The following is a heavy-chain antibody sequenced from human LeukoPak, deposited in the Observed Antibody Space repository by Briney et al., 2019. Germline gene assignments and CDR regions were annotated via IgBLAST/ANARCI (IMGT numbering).Heavy chain of an antibody. Sequence: NINQARSENYFVTSVKGRFPISRDNPKNSLYLQMNSLRAEDTAVYYCARDAPFNYYYGMDVWGQGTTVTVSS. J-gene: IGHJ6*02. V-gene: IGHV3-7*01. CDR3: ARDAPFNYYYGMDV. CDR2: INQARSEN.